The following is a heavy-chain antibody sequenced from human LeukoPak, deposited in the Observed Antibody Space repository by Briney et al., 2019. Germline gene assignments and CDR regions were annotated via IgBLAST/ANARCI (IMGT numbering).Heavy chain of an antibody. CDR2: ISSSSSYI. D-gene: IGHD3-3*01. Sequence: PGGSLRLSCAASGFTFSSYSMNWVRQAPGKGLEWVSSISSSSSYIYYADSVKGRFTISRDNAKNSLYLQMNSLRAEDTAVYYCARAFNGKIWEWSDYWGQGTLVTVSS. V-gene: IGHV3-21*01. CDR3: ARAFNGKIWEWSDY. J-gene: IGHJ4*02. CDR1: GFTFSSYS.